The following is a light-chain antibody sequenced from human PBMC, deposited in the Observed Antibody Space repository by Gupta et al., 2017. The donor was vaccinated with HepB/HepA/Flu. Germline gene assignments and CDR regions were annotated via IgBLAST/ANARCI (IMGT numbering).Light chain of an antibody. CDR1: SSNIGAGYD. J-gene: IGLJ2*01. Sequence: QSVLTQPPSVSGAPGQRVTISCPGRSSNIGAGYDVNWYRQLPGTAPKLLIYGNSNRASGVPIRFSDSKSGTSAFLDITGLQAEDEADYYCQSYDFTLSDVIFGGGTKLTVL. V-gene: IGLV1-40*01. CDR3: QSYDFTLSDVI. CDR2: GNS.